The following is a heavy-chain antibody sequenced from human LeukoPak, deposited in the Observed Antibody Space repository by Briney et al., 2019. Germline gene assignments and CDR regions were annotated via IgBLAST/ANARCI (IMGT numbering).Heavy chain of an antibody. J-gene: IGHJ5*02. D-gene: IGHD6-19*01. CDR1: GDSVSSNSAA. CDR3: ASALRTSGWYGYNWLDP. Sequence: SQTLSLTCAISGDSVSSNSAAWNWIRQSPSIGLEWLGRTYYRSKWYNDYAISVKSRITINPDTSKNQFSLQLNSVTPEDTAVYYCASALRTSGWYGYNWLDPWGQGTLVTVSS. V-gene: IGHV6-1*01. CDR2: TYYRSKWYN.